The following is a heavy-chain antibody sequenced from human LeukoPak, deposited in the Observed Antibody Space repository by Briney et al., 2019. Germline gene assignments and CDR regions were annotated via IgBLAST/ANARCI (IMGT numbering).Heavy chain of an antibody. J-gene: IGHJ4*02. CDR2: ISGSGGTT. CDR1: GFTFSSYA. V-gene: IGHV3-23*01. CDR3: VKGGNGYCTNGICSPRVVAAIDN. D-gene: IGHD2-8*01. Sequence: GGSLRLSCAASGFTFSSYAVSWVRQAPGKGLEWVSGISGSGGTTHYADSVKGRFTISRDNSKNTLYLQMNSLRAGDTAVYYCVKGGNGYCTNGICSPRVVAAIDNWGQGTLVTVSS.